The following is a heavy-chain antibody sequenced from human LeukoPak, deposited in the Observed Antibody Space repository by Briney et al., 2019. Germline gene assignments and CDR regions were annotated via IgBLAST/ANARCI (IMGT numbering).Heavy chain of an antibody. CDR3: ARVIVGPNFYYMDV. V-gene: IGHV3-21*06. CDR2: IISSSTSI. D-gene: IGHD1-26*01. CDR1: GFTFSSYA. J-gene: IGHJ6*03. Sequence: GRSLRLSCAASGFTFSSYAMHWVRQAPGKGLEWVSSIISSSTSIYYADSVKGRFTISRDNVKNSVYLQMGSLRAEDTAVYYCARVIVGPNFYYMDVWGKGTTVTVSS.